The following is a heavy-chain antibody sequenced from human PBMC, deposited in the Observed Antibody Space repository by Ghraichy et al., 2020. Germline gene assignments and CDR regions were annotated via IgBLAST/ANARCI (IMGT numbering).Heavy chain of an antibody. CDR2: MNPNSGNT. CDR1: GYTFTSYD. J-gene: IGHJ6*02. V-gene: IGHV1-8*01. Sequence: ASVKVSCKASGYTFTSYDINWVRQATGQGLEWMGWMNPNSGNTGYAQKIQGRVTMTRNTSISTAYMELSSLRSEDTAVYYCARGTDDFWSGTFIGMDVWGQGTTVTVSS. CDR3: ARGTDDFWSGTFIGMDV. D-gene: IGHD3-3*01.